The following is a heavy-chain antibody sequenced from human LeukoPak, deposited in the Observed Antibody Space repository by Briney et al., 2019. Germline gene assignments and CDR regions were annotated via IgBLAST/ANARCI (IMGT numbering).Heavy chain of an antibody. J-gene: IGHJ1*01. CDR3: AKDSGWQLLRAEYFQH. V-gene: IGHV3-43*02. CDR1: GFTFDNYA. D-gene: IGHD2-15*01. Sequence: GGSLRLSCAASGFTFDNYAIHWVRQAPGKGLEWVSLISADGRSTYYADSVKGRFTISRDNSKNSLYLQMRSLRTEDTALYYCAKDSGWQLLRAEYFQHWGQGTLVTVSS. CDR2: ISADGRST.